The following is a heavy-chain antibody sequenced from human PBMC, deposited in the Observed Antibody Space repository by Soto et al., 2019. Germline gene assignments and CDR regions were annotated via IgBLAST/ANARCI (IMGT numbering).Heavy chain of an antibody. CDR2: ISYDANNK. V-gene: IGHV3-30-3*01. J-gene: IGHJ3*01. CDR3: AGAYTGYYAPAFDV. CDR1: GFSFRSYA. Sequence: GGSLRLSCAASGFSFRSYAMHWVRQAPGKGLDWVAVISYDANNKYHADSVKGRFTISRDNSKNTLYLQMNSLRDEDTAVYYCAGAYTGYYAPAFDVWGRGTKVTVSS. D-gene: IGHD3-3*01.